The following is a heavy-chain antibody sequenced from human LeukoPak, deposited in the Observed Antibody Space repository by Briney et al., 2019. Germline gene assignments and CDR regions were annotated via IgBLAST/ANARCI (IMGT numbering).Heavy chain of an antibody. CDR3: ARGCCSRTSCYPFDY. J-gene: IGHJ4*02. D-gene: IGHD2-2*01. CDR2: INHSGST. V-gene: IGHV4-34*01. CDR1: SGSFSGYY. Sequence: SETLSLTCAVYSGSFSGYYWSWIRQPPGKGLEWIGEINHSGSTNYNPSLKSRVTISVDTSKNQFSLKLSSVTAADTAVYYCARGCCSRTSCYPFDYWGQGTLVTVSS.